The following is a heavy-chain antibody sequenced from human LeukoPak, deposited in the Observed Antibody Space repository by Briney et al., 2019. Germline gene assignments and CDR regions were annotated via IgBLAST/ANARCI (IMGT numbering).Heavy chain of an antibody. V-gene: IGHV3-53*01. CDR3: ARTEAGSYSIDY. Sequence: PGGSLRLSCAASGFTVSSNYMSWVRQAPGKGLEWVSVIYSGGSTYYADSVKGRFTISRDNSKNTLYLQMNSLRAEDTAVYYCARTEAGSYSIDYWGQGTLVTVSS. J-gene: IGHJ4*02. CDR1: GFTVSSNY. CDR2: IYSGGST. D-gene: IGHD1-26*01.